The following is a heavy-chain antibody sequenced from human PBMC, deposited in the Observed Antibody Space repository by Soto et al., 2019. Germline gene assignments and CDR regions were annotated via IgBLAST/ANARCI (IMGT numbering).Heavy chain of an antibody. V-gene: IGHV3-74*01. CDR1: GFDFSNTW. J-gene: IGHJ4*02. CDR3: AKDWYHTIDS. D-gene: IGHD1-20*01. Sequence: GSLRLSCATSGFDFSNTWIHWVRQVPGQGLVWVSRINSDGSSIIYADSVKGRFTLSRDNAKNTVHLQMSSLRVEDTAAYYCAKDWYHTIDSWGQGIPVTVSS. CDR2: INSDGSSI.